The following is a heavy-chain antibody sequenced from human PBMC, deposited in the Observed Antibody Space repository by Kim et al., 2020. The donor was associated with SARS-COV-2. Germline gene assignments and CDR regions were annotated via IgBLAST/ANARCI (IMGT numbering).Heavy chain of an antibody. V-gene: IGHV4-59*13. J-gene: IGHJ3*02. D-gene: IGHD4-17*01. CDR1: GGSISSYY. Sequence: SETLSLTCTVSGGSISSYYWSWIRQPPGKGLEWIGYIYYSGSTNYNPSLKSRVTISVDTSKNQFSLKLSSVTAADTAVYYCARKTTVTTFDAFDIWGQGTMVTVSS. CDR3: ARKTTVTTFDAFDI. CDR2: IYYSGST.